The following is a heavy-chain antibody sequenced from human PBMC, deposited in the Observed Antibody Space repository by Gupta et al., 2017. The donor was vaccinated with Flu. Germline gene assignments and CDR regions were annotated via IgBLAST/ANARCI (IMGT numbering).Heavy chain of an antibody. CDR1: GFTFSAHY. Sequence: QVQLVETGGSLVKPGRSLRLSCAAAGFTFSAHYMSWIRQAPGKGLGWVYIIISSGTTKCYKDSVGALFTILRNNVNNYLYLEMNSLRAEDTAIYYCARDGYGDFASFWFQSWGQGTLVTVSS. CDR3: ARDGYGDFASFWFQS. D-gene: IGHD4-17*01. V-gene: IGHV3-11*01. CDR2: IISSGTTK. J-gene: IGHJ5*01.